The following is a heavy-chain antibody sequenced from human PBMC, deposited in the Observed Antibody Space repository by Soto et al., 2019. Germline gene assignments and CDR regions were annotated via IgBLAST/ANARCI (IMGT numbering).Heavy chain of an antibody. CDR2: IHPGGQII. V-gene: IGHV3-48*03. D-gene: IGHD2-2*01. Sequence: QPGGSLRLSCAASGFTFSSSEMYWVRQAPGKGLERVSYIHPGGQIIFYADSVKGRFTISRDNAKNSVYLQMNNLRAEDTAVYYCARRGSSWGQGTMVTVSS. CDR3: ARRGSS. J-gene: IGHJ3*01. CDR1: GFTFSSSE.